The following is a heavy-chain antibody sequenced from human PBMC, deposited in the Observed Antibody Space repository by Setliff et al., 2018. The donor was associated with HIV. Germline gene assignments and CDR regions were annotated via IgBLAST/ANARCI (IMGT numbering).Heavy chain of an antibody. CDR1: GFTFSTYW. CDR2: IRYDGSYR. D-gene: IGHD1-26*01. J-gene: IGHJ3*02. V-gene: IGHV3-30*02. Sequence: GGSLRLSCAASGFTFSTYWMSWVRQAPGKGLEWVAFIRYDGSYRYYVDSVKGRFTISRDNSKNTLYLQMNSLRPEDTAVYYCAKDALALRASALGATSASDIRGQGTMVTVSS. CDR3: AKDALALRASALGATSASDI.